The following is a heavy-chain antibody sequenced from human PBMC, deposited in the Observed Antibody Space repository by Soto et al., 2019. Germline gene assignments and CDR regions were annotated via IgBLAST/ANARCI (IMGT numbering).Heavy chain of an antibody. Sequence: SETLSLTCTVSGVTVSSGAYYWSWIRQHPGKGLEWIGNIYYNGSTYYSPSLKSRVVISLDTSNNQFSLRLTSVTAADTAVYYCARYRFSGSKWSKFDYWGQGTLVTVSS. V-gene: IGHV4-31*03. CDR2: IYYNGST. CDR3: ARYRFSGSKWSKFDY. CDR1: GVTVSSGAYY. J-gene: IGHJ4*02. D-gene: IGHD6-13*01.